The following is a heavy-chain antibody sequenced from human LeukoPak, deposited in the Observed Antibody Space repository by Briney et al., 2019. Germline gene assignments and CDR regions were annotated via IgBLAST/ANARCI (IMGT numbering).Heavy chain of an antibody. V-gene: IGHV3-23*01. CDR3: AKPIDDDSSGYYKH. Sequence: GGSLRLSCAASGFTFSSYAMSWVLQAPGKGLEWVSAISGSGGSTYYADSVKGRFTISRDNSKNTLYLQMNSLRAEDTAVYYCAKPIDDDSSGYYKHWGQGTLVTVSS. CDR2: ISGSGGST. J-gene: IGHJ4*02. CDR1: GFTFSSYA. D-gene: IGHD3-22*01.